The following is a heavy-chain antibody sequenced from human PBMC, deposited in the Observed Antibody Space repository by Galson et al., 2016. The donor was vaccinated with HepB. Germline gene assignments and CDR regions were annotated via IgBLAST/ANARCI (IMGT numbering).Heavy chain of an antibody. CDR1: GFTFTDYY. J-gene: IGHJ6*03. CDR3: ARSPRAYSGSLHMDV. CDR2: ISTTSSYT. V-gene: IGHV3-11*06. Sequence: SLRLSCAASGFTFTDYYMSWIRQAPGKGLEWVSYISTTSSYTNYADSVKGRFSISRDNAKNSLYLQMNSLRAADTAVYYCARSPRAYSGSLHMDVWGKGTTVTVSS. D-gene: IGHD1-26*01.